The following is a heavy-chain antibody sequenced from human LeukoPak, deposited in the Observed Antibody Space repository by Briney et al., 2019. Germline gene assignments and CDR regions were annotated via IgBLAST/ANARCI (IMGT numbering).Heavy chain of an antibody. V-gene: IGHV4-31*03. CDR2: IYYSGST. Sequence: PSETLSLTCTVSGGSIRRGGYYWRWIRQHPGKGLEWIGYIYYSGSTYYNPSLKSRVTISVDTSKNQFSLKLSSVTAADTAVYYCAREASGYDPYYYYYYMDVWGKGTTVTVSS. CDR3: AREASGYDPYYYYYYMDV. J-gene: IGHJ6*03. CDR1: GGSIRRGGYY. D-gene: IGHD5-12*01.